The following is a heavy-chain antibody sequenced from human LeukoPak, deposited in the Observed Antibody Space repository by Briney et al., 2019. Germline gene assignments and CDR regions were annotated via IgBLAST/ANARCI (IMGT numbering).Heavy chain of an antibody. CDR3: ARGGSTGWYSFDY. D-gene: IGHD6-19*01. Sequence: PGGSLRLSCAASGFTFSSYGMHWVRQAPGKGLEWVAVIWYDGSNKYYADPVKGRFTISRDNSKNTLYLQMNSLRAEDTALYYCARGGSTGWYSFDYWGQGTLVTVSS. CDR2: IWYDGSNK. V-gene: IGHV3-33*01. CDR1: GFTFSSYG. J-gene: IGHJ4*02.